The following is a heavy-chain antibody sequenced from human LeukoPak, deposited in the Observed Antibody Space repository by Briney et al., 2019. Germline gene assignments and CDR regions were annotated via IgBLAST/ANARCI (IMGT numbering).Heavy chain of an antibody. V-gene: IGHV3-48*03. CDR2: ISSSGSTI. CDR1: GFTFSSYE. Sequence: PGGSLRLSCAASGFTFSSYEMNWVRQAPGKGLEWVSYISSSGSTIYYADSVKGRFTISRDNAKNSLYLQMNSLRAEDTAVYYCARAMGEYSSSWYWVYFDYWGQGTLVTVSS. CDR3: ARAMGEYSSSWYWVYFDY. D-gene: IGHD6-13*01. J-gene: IGHJ4*02.